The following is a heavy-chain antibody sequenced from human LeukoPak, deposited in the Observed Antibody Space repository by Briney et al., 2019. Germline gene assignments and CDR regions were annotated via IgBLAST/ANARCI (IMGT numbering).Heavy chain of an antibody. CDR2: IIPIFGTA. V-gene: IGHV1-69*05. J-gene: IGHJ4*02. Sequence: SVKVSCKASGGTFSSYAISWLRQAPGQGLEWMGRIIPIFGTANHAQKFQGRVTITTDESTSTAYMELSSLRSEDTAVYYCARDWGYYDSSGYILFDYWGQGTLVTVSS. CDR1: GGTFSSYA. CDR3: ARDWGYYDSSGYILFDY. D-gene: IGHD3-22*01.